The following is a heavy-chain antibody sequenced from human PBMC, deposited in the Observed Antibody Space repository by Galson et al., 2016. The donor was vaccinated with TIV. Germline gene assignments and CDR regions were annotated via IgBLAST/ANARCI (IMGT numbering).Heavy chain of an antibody. D-gene: IGHD3-3*01. CDR1: GDSVSSNSAA. J-gene: IGHJ4*02. CDR2: TYYRYKWYN. V-gene: IGHV6-1*01. CDR3: ARATPSVFGVVMTLDY. Sequence: CAISGDSVSSNSAAWNWIRQSPSRGLEWLGRTYYRYKWYNDYALSVKSRITINPDASKNQVSLQLHSVTPEDTAVYYCARATPSVFGVVMTLDYWGQGTLVTVSS.